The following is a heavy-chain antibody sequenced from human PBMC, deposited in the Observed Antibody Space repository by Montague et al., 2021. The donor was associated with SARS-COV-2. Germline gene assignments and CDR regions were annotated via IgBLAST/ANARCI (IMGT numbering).Heavy chain of an antibody. CDR2: IYYSGGT. D-gene: IGHD6-13*01. CDR3: ARDRFIAGGRLPHGFDP. J-gene: IGHJ5*02. Sequence: SETLSLTCSVSGGPISGYYRSWIRQSPGKGLEWIGYIYYSGGTXXXPSXXXRVIISVDTSKSQFSLKLSSVTAADTAVYYCARDRFIAGGRLPHGFDPWGQGTLVTVSS. CDR1: GGPISGYY. V-gene: IGHV4-59*01.